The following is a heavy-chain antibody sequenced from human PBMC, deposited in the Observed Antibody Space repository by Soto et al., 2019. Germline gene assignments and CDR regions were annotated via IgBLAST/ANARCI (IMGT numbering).Heavy chain of an antibody. D-gene: IGHD2-2*01. Sequence: SETLSLTCTVSGGSISSYYWSWIRQPPGKGLEWIGYIYYSGSTNYNPSLKSRVTISVDTSKNQFSLKLSSVTAADTAVYYCARVHCGSTSCLVPNYYYYMDVWGKGTKVTVSS. V-gene: IGHV4-59*01. CDR1: GGSISSYY. CDR2: IYYSGST. CDR3: ARVHCGSTSCLVPNYYYYMDV. J-gene: IGHJ6*03.